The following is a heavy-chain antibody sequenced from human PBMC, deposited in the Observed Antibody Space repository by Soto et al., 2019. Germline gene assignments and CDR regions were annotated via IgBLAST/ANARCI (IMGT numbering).Heavy chain of an antibody. J-gene: IGHJ3*01. V-gene: IGHV3-53*01. CDR1: GLTVSGKKY. D-gene: IGHD4-4*01. CDR2: FYDLDGT. Sequence: LRLSCAVSGLTVSGKKYVAWVRQAPGKGLEWVSGFYDLDGTYYADSLKGRFTTSGDSSRTIVYLQMNGLRPEDTAVYYCATWHLQEHAYDVWGQGTTVTVSS. CDR3: ATWHLQEHAYDV.